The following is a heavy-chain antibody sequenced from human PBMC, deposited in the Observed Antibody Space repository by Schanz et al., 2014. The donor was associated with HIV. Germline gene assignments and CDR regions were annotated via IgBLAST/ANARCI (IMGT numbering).Heavy chain of an antibody. CDR1: GASFSDDY. D-gene: IGHD3-16*02. CDR3: VRGFLMGRDYDYIWGSNRYAAWFDF. J-gene: IGHJ5*01. V-gene: IGHV4-34*02. CDR2: INQSGNT. Sequence: QVRLQQWGAGLLKPSETLSLTCAVYGASFSDDYWTWIRQPPGKGLEWIGEINQSGNTNYNPSLKSGVPMSTETSKKKFSLKRSSVTAADTAVYYCVRGFLMGRDYDYIWGSNRYAAWFDFWGQGTLVAVSS.